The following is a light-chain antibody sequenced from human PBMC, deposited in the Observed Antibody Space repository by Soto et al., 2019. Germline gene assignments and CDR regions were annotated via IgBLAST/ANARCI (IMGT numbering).Light chain of an antibody. CDR1: QSISSW. CDR2: KAS. J-gene: IGKJ1*01. CDR3: QHYNTYPWT. Sequence: DIQMTQSPSTLSASVGDRVTVTCRASQSISSWLAWYQQKPGKAPKLLIYKASTLESGVPSRFSGSGSGTDFTLTISSLQPDDFATYYCQHYNTYPWTVGQGTKVDIK. V-gene: IGKV1-5*03.